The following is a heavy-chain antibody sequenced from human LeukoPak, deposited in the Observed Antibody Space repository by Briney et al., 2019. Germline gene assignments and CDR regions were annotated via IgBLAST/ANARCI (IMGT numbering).Heavy chain of an antibody. Sequence: GGSLRLSCAASGFTFSSYWMSWVRQAPGKGLEWVAFIRYDGSNKYYADSVKGRFTISRDNSKNTLYLQMNSLRAEDTAVYYCAKVGSSSSPFDYWGQGTLVTVSS. J-gene: IGHJ4*02. V-gene: IGHV3-30*02. CDR1: GFTFSSYW. CDR2: IRYDGSNK. D-gene: IGHD6-6*01. CDR3: AKVGSSSSPFDY.